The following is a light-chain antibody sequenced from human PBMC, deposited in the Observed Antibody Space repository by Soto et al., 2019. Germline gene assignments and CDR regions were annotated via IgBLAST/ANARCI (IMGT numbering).Light chain of an antibody. CDR3: QHRSDWPPFT. J-gene: IGKJ4*01. CDR2: GAS. Sequence: EIVLTQSPGTLSLSPGERATLSCRASQTVTSDYLAWYQQKPGQAPRLLIYGASSRATGIPARFSGSGSGTDFTLTISSLEPEDFAVYYCQHRSDWPPFTFGGGTKVDI. V-gene: IGKV3D-20*02. CDR1: QTVTSDY.